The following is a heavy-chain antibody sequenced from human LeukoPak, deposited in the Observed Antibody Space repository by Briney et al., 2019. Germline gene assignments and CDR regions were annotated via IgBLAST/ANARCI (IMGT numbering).Heavy chain of an antibody. CDR2: ISGSGVSI. J-gene: IGHJ4*02. CDR3: AGGKGYDSGSL. CDR1: GFTFSTYE. D-gene: IGHD3-10*01. Sequence: PGGSLRLSCAASGFTFSTYEMDWVRQAPGKELEWVSTISGSGVSIYYADSVKGRFTISRDNSKNTLYLQMNSLRAEDTAVYYCAGGKGYDSGSLWGQGALVTVSS. V-gene: IGHV3-23*01.